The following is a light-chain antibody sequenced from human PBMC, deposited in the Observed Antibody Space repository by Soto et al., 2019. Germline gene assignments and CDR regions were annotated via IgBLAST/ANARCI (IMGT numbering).Light chain of an antibody. Sequence: EIVMTQSPATLSVSPGEGATLSCRASQSVHRDLAWYQQKPGQAPRLLIYDASTRATGIPARFSGSGSGTEFTLTISSLQSEDFGVYYCQQYTNWPPLSFGGGTKVEI. V-gene: IGKV3-15*01. CDR1: QSVHRD. J-gene: IGKJ4*01. CDR2: DAS. CDR3: QQYTNWPPLS.